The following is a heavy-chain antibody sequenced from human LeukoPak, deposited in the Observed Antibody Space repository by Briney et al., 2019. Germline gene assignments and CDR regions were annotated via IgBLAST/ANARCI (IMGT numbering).Heavy chain of an antibody. D-gene: IGHD3-16*02. Sequence: GGTLTLSCAASGFTFSSYSMSWVRQAPGKGLEWVSAISGSGGSTYYADSVKGRFTISRDNSKNTPYLQMNSLRAEDTAVYYCAKSQNNYDYVWGSYRYDYWGQGTLVTVSS. CDR2: ISGSGGST. CDR1: GFTFSSYS. J-gene: IGHJ4*02. V-gene: IGHV3-23*01. CDR3: AKSQNNYDYVWGSYRYDY.